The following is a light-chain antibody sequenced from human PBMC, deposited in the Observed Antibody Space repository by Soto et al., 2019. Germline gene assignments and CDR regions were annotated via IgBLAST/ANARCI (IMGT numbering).Light chain of an antibody. Sequence: QLVLTQSPSASASLGASVKLTCTLSSGHSSYAIAWHQQQPEKGPRYLMKLISDGSHTKGDGLPDRFSGSSSGAERYLTISSLQSEDEADYYCQTWGTGIVFGGGTKLTVL. CDR3: QTWGTGIV. J-gene: IGLJ2*01. CDR2: LISDGSH. CDR1: SGHSSYA. V-gene: IGLV4-69*01.